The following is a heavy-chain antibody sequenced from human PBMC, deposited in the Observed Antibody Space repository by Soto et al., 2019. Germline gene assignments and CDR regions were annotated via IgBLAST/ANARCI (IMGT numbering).Heavy chain of an antibody. Sequence: LVQSGAEAKKPGTSVKVSCKASGYTFSTSTISWGRQAPGQGLEWLGWIKAYSGNTNYAPKLQGRVTMTTDTSTSTAYLELRSLTNDDTAMYYCAIANYGDDDYWGQGTLVTVS. CDR3: AIANYGDDDY. D-gene: IGHD4-17*01. CDR2: IKAYSGNT. CDR1: GYTFSTST. J-gene: IGHJ4*02. V-gene: IGHV1-18*04.